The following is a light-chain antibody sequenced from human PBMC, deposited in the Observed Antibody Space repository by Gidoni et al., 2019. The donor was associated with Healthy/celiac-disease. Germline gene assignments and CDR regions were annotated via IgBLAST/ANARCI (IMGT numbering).Light chain of an antibody. J-gene: IGKJ4*01. CDR2: DAS. CDR1: QDISNY. CDR3: QQYDNLPT. V-gene: IGKV1-33*01. Sequence: DIQMTQSPSSLSASVGDRVTITCQASQDISNYLNWYQQKPGKAPKLLIYDASNLETGVPSRFSASGSGTDFTFTISSLQPEDIATYYCQQYDNLPTFXGXTKVEIK.